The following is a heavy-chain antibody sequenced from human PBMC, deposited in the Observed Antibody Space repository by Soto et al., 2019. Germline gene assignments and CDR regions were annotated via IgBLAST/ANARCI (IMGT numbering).Heavy chain of an antibody. CDR2: IGTAGDT. D-gene: IGHD5-18*01. V-gene: IGHV3-13*01. Sequence: EVQLVESGGGLVQPGGSLRLSCAASGFTFSSYDMHWVRQATGKGLEWVSAIGTAGDTYYPGSVKGRFTISRENAKNSLYLQLNSLRAEDTAVYYCARAGQLWALDYWGQGTLVNVSS. J-gene: IGHJ4*02. CDR1: GFTFSSYD. CDR3: ARAGQLWALDY.